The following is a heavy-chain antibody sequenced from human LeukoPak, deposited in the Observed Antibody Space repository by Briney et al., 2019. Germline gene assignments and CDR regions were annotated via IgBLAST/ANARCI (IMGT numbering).Heavy chain of an antibody. CDR2: INPTGGST. CDR3: ARDDYSNSFDY. CDR1: GYTFTTHY. J-gene: IGHJ4*02. D-gene: IGHD4-11*01. V-gene: IGHV1-46*01. Sequence: ASVKVSCKASGYTFTTHYMHWVRQAPGQGLEWMGIINPTGGSTSYAQKFQGRITMTRDTSTSTVYMALSSLRSEDTAVYYCARDDYSNSFDYWGQGTLVTVSS.